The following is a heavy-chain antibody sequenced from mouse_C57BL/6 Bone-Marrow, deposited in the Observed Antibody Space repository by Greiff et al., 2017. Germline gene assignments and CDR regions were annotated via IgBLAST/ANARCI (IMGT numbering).Heavy chain of an antibody. V-gene: IGHV2-2*01. J-gene: IGHJ3*01. CDR2: IWSGGST. CDR1: GFSLTSYG. CDR3: ARNSYYYGSAWFAY. D-gene: IGHD1-1*01. Sequence: QVQLQQSGPGLVQPSPCLSITCTVSGFSLTSYGVHWVRQSPGKGLEWLGVIWSGGSTDYNAAFISRLSISKDNSKSHGFFKMNSLQADDTAIYYCARNSYYYGSAWFAYWGQGTLVTVSA.